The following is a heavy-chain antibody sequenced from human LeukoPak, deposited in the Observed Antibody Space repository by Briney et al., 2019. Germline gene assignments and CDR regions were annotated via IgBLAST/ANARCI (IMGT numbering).Heavy chain of an antibody. J-gene: IGHJ4*02. CDR2: INHSGST. Sequence: SETLSLTCAVYGGSFSGYYWSWIRQPPGKGLEWIGEINHSGSTNYNPSLKSRVTISVDTSKNQVSLKLSSMTAADTAVYYCARHSPRGEAGRGFDYWGQGTLVTVTS. V-gene: IGHV4-34*01. CDR1: GGSFSGYY. D-gene: IGHD3-10*01. CDR3: ARHSPRGEAGRGFDY.